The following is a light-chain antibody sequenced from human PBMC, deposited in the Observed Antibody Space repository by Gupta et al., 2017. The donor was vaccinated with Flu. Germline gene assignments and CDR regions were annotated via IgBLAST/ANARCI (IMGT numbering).Light chain of an antibody. J-gene: IGLJ3*02. V-gene: IGLV1-40*01. Sequence: QSLLTPPPSVSGAPGPRVTISCTGSNSNIGAGNDVHWYQQLPGTAPKLLIYIDSNRRSGVPDRFSGSKSGTSASLAIAGLQAEDEADDYCEAYDSSRSAWVFGGGTKLTVL. CDR2: IDS. CDR3: EAYDSSRSAWV. CDR1: NSNIGAGND.